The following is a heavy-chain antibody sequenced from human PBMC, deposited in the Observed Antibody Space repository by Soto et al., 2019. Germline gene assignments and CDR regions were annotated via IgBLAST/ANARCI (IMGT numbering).Heavy chain of an antibody. V-gene: IGHV4-30-4*01. J-gene: IGHJ4*02. CDR3: TRYCSSTSCVDY. CDR2: IYYSGST. D-gene: IGHD2-2*01. CDR1: GGSISSGDYY. Sequence: SETLSLTCTVSGGSISSGDYYWSWIRQPPGKGLEWIGYIYYSGSTYYNPSLKSRVTISVDTSKNQFSLKLSSVTAADTAVYYCTRYCSSTSCVDYWGQGTLVTVSS.